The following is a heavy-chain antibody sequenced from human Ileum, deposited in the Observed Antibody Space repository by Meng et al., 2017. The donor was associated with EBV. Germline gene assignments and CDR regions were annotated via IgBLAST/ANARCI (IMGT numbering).Heavy chain of an antibody. CDR2: IDSGSTTI. V-gene: IGHV3-11*01. CDR3: ARENYGSDY. J-gene: IGHJ4*02. D-gene: IGHD4-17*01. CDR1: GFTLGDYY. Sequence: QVQLVESGGGFVKPGGSLRLSCVASGFTLGDYYMGWTRQAPGKGLEWISYIDSGSTTINYADSVKGRFTISRDNAMNTLYLEMNYLRADDTAVYYCARENYGSDYWGQGTLVTVSS.